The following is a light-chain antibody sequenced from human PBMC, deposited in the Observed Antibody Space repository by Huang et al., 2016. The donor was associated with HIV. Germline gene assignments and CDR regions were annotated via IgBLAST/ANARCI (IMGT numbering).Light chain of an antibody. V-gene: IGKV2-30*01. CDR2: KLS. Sequence: DVLLTQSPLSLPVTLGQPAFIPCKSNQSIVYGYGNIYLNWFHQRPGHSPRRLIYKLSNRESGVPDRFSAGGSGTDFTLWISEVEAEDVGDYYCMQASHGAATFGQGTRVDIK. J-gene: IGKJ1*01. CDR1: QSIVYGYGNIY. CDR3: MQASHGAAT.